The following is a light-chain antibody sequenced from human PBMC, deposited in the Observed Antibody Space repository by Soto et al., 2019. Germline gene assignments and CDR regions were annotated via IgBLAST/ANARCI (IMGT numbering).Light chain of an antibody. CDR2: KAS. V-gene: IGKV1-5*03. CDR1: QTIATF. CDR3: QQYNSYPT. J-gene: IGKJ1*01. Sequence: DIQMTQSPSSLSASVGDRVTITCRASQTIATFLNWYQQKPGKAPKLLIYKASSLESGVPSRFSGSGSGTEFTLTISSLQPDDFATYYCQQYNSYPTCGQGNKVDIK.